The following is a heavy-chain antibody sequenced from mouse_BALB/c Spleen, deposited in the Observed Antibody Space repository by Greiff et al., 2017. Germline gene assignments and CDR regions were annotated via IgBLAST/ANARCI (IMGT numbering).Heavy chain of an antibody. CDR3: ARASFLWAMDY. CDR2: IRNKANGYTT. Sequence: EVQGVESGGGLVQPGGSLRLSCATSGFTFTDYYMSWVRQPPGKALEWLGFIRNKANGYTTEYSASVKGRFTISRDNSQSILYLQMNTLRAEDSATYYCARASFLWAMDYWGQGTSVTVSS. CDR1: GFTFTDYY. J-gene: IGHJ4*01. D-gene: IGHD1-1*02. V-gene: IGHV7-3*02.